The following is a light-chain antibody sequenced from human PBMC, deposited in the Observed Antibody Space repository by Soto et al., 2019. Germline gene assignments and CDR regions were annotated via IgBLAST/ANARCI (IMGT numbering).Light chain of an antibody. CDR2: GAS. Sequence: EIVLTQSPGTLSLSPGERATLSCRASQSVSSSYLAWYQQNPGQAPRHLIYGASSRATGIPDRFSGSGSGTDFTLTISRLEPEDFAVYYCQQYGSSPPWTFGQGTNVEIK. CDR1: QSVSSSY. CDR3: QQYGSSPPWT. J-gene: IGKJ1*01. V-gene: IGKV3-20*01.